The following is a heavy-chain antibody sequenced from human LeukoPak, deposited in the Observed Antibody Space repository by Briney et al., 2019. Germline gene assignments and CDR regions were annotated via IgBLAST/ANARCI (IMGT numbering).Heavy chain of an antibody. D-gene: IGHD2-2*01. J-gene: IGHJ6*03. CDR3: AKGVPAALHYYHYYMDV. CDR2: IIPIFGTA. CDR1: GGTFSSYA. Sequence: ASVKVSCKASGGTFSSYAISWVRQAPGQGLEWMGGIIPIFGTANYAQKFQGRVTITADESTSTAYMELSSPRSEDTAVYYCAKGVPAALHYYHYYMDVWGKGTTVTVSS. V-gene: IGHV1-69*13.